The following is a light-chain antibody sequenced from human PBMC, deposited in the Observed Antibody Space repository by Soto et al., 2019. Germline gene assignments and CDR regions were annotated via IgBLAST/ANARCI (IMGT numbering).Light chain of an antibody. CDR1: QDISNY. CDR2: DAS. V-gene: IGKV1-33*01. J-gene: IGKJ4*01. CDR3: QQYDNLLT. Sequence: DIQMTQSPSSLSASVGDRVTITCQASQDISNYLNWYQQKPGKAAKLLMYDASNLETGVPSRFSGSGSGTDFTFTISSLQPEDIATYYCQQYDNLLTFGGGTKVEIK.